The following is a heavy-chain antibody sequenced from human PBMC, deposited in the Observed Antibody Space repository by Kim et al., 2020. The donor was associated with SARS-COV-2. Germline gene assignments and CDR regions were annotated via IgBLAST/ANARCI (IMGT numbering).Heavy chain of an antibody. CDR2: INSDSGKT. J-gene: IGHJ4*02. V-gene: IGHV1-3*04. D-gene: IGHD5-18*01. CDR1: GYTFTTYV. CDR3: ARRLRDTIGLNPFDY. Sequence: ASVKVSCKASGYTFTTYVVHWVRQSPGQGLEWMAWINSDSGKTKSSQKFQGRVTITSDTSASTAYMELTSLTSEDTAVYYCARRLRDTIGLNPFDYWGRGTLVAVSS.